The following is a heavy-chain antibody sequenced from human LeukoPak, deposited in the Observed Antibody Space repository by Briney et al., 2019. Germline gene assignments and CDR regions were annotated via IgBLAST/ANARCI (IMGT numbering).Heavy chain of an antibody. D-gene: IGHD1-26*01. J-gene: IGHJ4*02. Sequence: SETLSLTCTVSGGSISSYYWSWIRQPPGKGLEWIGHIYYSGSTNYNPSLKSRVTISVDTSKNQFSLKLSSVTAAATAVYYCASLGATTSSFDYWGQGTLVTVSS. V-gene: IGHV4-59*01. CDR1: GGSISSYY. CDR2: IYYSGST. CDR3: ASLGATTSSFDY.